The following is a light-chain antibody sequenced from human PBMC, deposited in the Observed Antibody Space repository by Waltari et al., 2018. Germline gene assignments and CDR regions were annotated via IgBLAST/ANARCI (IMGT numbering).Light chain of an antibody. Sequence: DIQMTQSPSSLSASVGDRVTITCRASQTITTYLNWYQQKPGKAPNLLMDAASSLESGVPSRFSGSGSGTDFTLTINSLQVEDFATYYCQQSYSTPFTFGPGTKVDIK. V-gene: IGKV1-39*01. J-gene: IGKJ3*01. CDR2: AAS. CDR1: QTITTY. CDR3: QQSYSTPFT.